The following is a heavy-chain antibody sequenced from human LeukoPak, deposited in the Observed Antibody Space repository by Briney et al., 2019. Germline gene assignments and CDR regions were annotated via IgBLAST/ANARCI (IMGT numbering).Heavy chain of an antibody. CDR1: GFTFSSYW. CDR2: IKQDGSEK. Sequence: GGSLRLSCAASGFTFSSYWMSWVRQAPGKGLEWVANIKQDGSEKHYVDSVQGRFTISRDNAKNSLYLQMNSLTAEDTAVYYCAKDLMGYSSSWYGGFDYWGQGTLVTVSS. CDR3: AKDLMGYSSSWYGGFDY. V-gene: IGHV3-7*01. J-gene: IGHJ4*02. D-gene: IGHD6-13*01.